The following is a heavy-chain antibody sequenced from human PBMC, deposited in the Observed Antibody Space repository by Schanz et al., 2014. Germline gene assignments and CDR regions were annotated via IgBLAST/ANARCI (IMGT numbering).Heavy chain of an antibody. V-gene: IGHV1-69*02. CDR3: ARGYGDSPTDF. CDR1: GGTFSSYT. Sequence: QLQLVQSGAEVKKPGSSVKVSCKLSGGTFSSYTISWMRQAPGQGLEWMGKIIPVLNIATYAQKFQGRVTITRDTSASTAYMELSSLRSEDTAVYYCARGYGDSPTDFWGQGTLVTVSS. CDR2: IIPVLNIA. J-gene: IGHJ4*02. D-gene: IGHD4-17*01.